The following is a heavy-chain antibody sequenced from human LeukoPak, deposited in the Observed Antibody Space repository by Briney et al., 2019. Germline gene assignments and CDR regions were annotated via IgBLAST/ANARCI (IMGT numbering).Heavy chain of an antibody. CDR1: GYSISSSYY. D-gene: IGHD3-22*01. Sequence: SETLSLTCTVSGYSISSSYYWGWIRQPPGKGLEWIGSIYHSGSTYYNPSLKSRVTISVDTSKNQFSLKLSSVTAADTAVYYCARDTFTVTMIVVVPPGAFDIWGQGTMVTVSS. V-gene: IGHV4-38-2*02. J-gene: IGHJ3*02. CDR3: ARDTFTVTMIVVVPPGAFDI. CDR2: IYHSGST.